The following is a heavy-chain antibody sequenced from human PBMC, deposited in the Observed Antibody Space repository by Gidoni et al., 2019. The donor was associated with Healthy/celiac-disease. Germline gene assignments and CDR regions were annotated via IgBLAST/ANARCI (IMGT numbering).Heavy chain of an antibody. Sequence: EVQLVESGGGLVKPGGSLRLSTAASGFTFRSYSMNWVRQAPGKGLEWVSSISSSSSYIYYADSVKGRFTISRDNAKNSRYLQMNSLRAEDTAVYYCASNEIAVALRAFDIWGQGTMVTVSS. V-gene: IGHV3-21*01. CDR1: GFTFRSYS. D-gene: IGHD6-19*01. J-gene: IGHJ3*02. CDR3: ASNEIAVALRAFDI. CDR2: ISSSSSYI.